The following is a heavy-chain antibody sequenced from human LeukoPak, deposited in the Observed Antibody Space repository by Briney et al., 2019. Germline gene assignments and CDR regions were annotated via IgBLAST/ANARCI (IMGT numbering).Heavy chain of an antibody. Sequence: ASVTVSCKASGYSFIIYYIHWVRQAPGQGLEWMGIINPSGGTTTYAQKFQGRVTMARDTSTSTVSMELSSLISEDTAVYYCARERVITMVRGPFDYWGQGTLVTVSS. CDR1: GYSFIIYY. J-gene: IGHJ4*02. V-gene: IGHV1-46*01. CDR2: INPSGGTT. D-gene: IGHD3-10*01. CDR3: ARERVITMVRGPFDY.